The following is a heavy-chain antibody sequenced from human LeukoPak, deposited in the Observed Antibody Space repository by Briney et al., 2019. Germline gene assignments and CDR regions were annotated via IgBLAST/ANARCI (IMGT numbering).Heavy chain of an antibody. CDR2: INPNSGGT. V-gene: IGHV1-2*06. J-gene: IGHJ6*03. CDR3: ARAATRGGDDYYYRDV. D-gene: IGHD6-25*01. CDR1: GYTCTGYY. Sequence: ASVKVSCKASGYTCTGYYMHWVRQAPGQGLGWMGRINPNSGGTNYAQKFQGRVTMTRDTSISTAYMELSRLRSDDTAVYCCARAATRGGDDYYYRDVWGKGTAVTVSS.